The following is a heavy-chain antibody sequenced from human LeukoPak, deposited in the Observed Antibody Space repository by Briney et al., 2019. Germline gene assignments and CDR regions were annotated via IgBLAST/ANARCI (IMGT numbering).Heavy chain of an antibody. D-gene: IGHD5-24*01. J-gene: IGHJ4*02. CDR3: ARGVGYTNLDF. CDR1: GFTFSTYT. CDR2: INTNGGST. Sequence: GGSLRLSCAASGFTFSTYTIHWIRQAPGKGLDYISAINTNGGSTYYADSVKGRFTISRDNSKDTVYLQMGSLRHEDIGAYYCARGVGYTNLDFWGQGTLVTVSS. V-gene: IGHV3-64*02.